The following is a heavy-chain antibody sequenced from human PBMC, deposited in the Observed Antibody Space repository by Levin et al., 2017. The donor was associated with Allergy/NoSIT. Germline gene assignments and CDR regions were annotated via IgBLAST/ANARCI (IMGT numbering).Heavy chain of an antibody. CDR1: GGSISSYY. J-gene: IGHJ3*02. CDR3: ARAGAFDFWSGYYTGVAFDI. D-gene: IGHD3-3*01. V-gene: IGHV4-59*01. CDR2: IYYSGST. Sequence: SETLSLTCTVSGGSISSYYWSWIRQPPGKGLEWIGYIYYSGSTNYNPSLKSRVTISVDTSKNQFSLKLSSVTAADTAVYYCARAGAFDFWSGYYTGVAFDIWGQGTMVTVSS.